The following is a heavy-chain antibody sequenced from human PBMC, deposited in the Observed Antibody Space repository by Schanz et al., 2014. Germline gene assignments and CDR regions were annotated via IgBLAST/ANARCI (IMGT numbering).Heavy chain of an antibody. V-gene: IGHV3-15*01. J-gene: IGHJ6*02. Sequence: EVQLVESGGGLVQPGGSLRLSCGASGFTFSAHAMSWVRQAPGKGLEWVGRIKTKTDGGTTDYAAPVKGRFTISRDDSTNTLYLQMNSLKTEDTAVYYCTTGGRRGYSHYFYGMDVWGQGTTVTVSS. CDR2: IKTKTDGGTT. D-gene: IGHD5-18*01. CDR3: TTGGRRGYSHYFYGMDV. CDR1: GFTFSAHA.